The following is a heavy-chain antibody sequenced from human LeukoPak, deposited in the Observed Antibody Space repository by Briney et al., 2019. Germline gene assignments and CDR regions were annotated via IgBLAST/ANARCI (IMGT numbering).Heavy chain of an antibody. Sequence: PGGSLRLSCAASGFTFSSYWMSWVRQVPGKGLEWVANIKQDGSEKYYVDSVKGRFTIYRDNAKNSLYPQMNSLRAEDTAVYYCARSPGAGSRFDYWGQGTLVTVSS. D-gene: IGHD1-26*01. J-gene: IGHJ4*02. V-gene: IGHV3-7*01. CDR3: ARSPGAGSRFDY. CDR1: GFTFSSYW. CDR2: IKQDGSEK.